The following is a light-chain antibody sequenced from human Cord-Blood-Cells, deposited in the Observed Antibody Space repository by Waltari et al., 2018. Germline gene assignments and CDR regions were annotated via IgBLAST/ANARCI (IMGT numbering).Light chain of an antibody. CDR1: QSVLYSSNNKNY. CDR3: QQYYSTPYT. V-gene: IGKV4-1*01. CDR2: WTS. Sequence: DIVMNQSPDSLAVSLGERAIINCKSSQSVLYSSNNKNYLAWYQQKPGQPPNLLIYWTSTRESGVPDRFSGSGSGTDFTLTISSLQAEDVAVYYCQQYYSTPYTFGQGTKLEIK. J-gene: IGKJ2*01.